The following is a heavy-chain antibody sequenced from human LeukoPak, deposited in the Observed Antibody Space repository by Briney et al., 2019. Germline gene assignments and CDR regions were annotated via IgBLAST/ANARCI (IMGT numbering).Heavy chain of an antibody. Sequence: GRSLRLSCAASGYTFSGYGMHWVRQAPGKGLEWVAVISYDGSNKYYADSVKGRFTISRDNSKNTLYLQMNSLRAEDTAVYYCAKGVTTGYWGQGTLVTVSS. CDR3: AKGVTTGY. CDR1: GYTFSGYG. D-gene: IGHD4-17*01. V-gene: IGHV3-30*18. CDR2: ISYDGSNK. J-gene: IGHJ4*02.